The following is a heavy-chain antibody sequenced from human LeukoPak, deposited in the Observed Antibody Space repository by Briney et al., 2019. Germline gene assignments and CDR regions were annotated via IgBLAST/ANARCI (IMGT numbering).Heavy chain of an antibody. J-gene: IGHJ4*02. CDR3: AKEYSRGFDY. D-gene: IGHD6-13*01. CDR1: GITFVDYA. V-gene: IGHV3-9*01. CDR2: TSWNSGSI. Sequence: GGSLRLSCAASGITFVDYAMHWVRHAPGRGLEWGSGTSWNSGSIGYADSVKGRFTISRDNATNSLYLQMNSLRSEDTVLYYCAKEYSRGFDYWGQGTLVTVSS.